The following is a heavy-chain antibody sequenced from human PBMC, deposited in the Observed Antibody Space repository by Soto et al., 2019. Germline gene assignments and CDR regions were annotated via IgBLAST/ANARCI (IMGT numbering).Heavy chain of an antibody. Sequence: ASVKVSCKSSGYTFTSYDINCVRQATGQGLEWMGWMNPNSGNTGYAQKFQGRVTMTRNTSISTAYMELSSLRSEDTAVYYCARGRVSDGDYLGYWGQGTLVTVSS. V-gene: IGHV1-8*01. CDR2: MNPNSGNT. CDR3: ARGRVSDGDYLGY. D-gene: IGHD4-17*01. CDR1: GYTFTSYD. J-gene: IGHJ4*02.